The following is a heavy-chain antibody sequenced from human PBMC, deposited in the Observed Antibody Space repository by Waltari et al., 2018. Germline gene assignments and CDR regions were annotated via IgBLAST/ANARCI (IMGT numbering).Heavy chain of an antibody. CDR3: ARRRDGDYNY. CDR2: IYYSGST. J-gene: IGHJ4*02. D-gene: IGHD4-17*01. CDR1: GGSISSSSYY. Sequence: QLQLQESGPGLVKPSETLSLTCTVSGGSISSSSYYWGWIRQPPGKGLEWIGSIYYSGSTYYNPSRRSRVHRSVDTSKNQFSLKLRSVTAADTAVYYCARRRDGDYNYWGQGTLVTVSS. V-gene: IGHV4-39*07.